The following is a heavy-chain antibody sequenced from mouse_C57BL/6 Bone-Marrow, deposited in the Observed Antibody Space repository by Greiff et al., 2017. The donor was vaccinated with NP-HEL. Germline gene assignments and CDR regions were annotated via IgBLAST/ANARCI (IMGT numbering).Heavy chain of an antibody. J-gene: IGHJ2*01. Sequence: EVHLVESGGGLVKPGGSLKLSCAASGFTFSSYTMSWVRQTPEKRLEWVATISGGGGNTYYPDSVKGRFTISRDNAKNTLYLQMSSLRSEDTALYYCARQYYGSRGYFDYWGQGTTLTVSS. V-gene: IGHV5-9*01. D-gene: IGHD1-1*01. CDR3: ARQYYGSRGYFDY. CDR2: ISGGGGNT. CDR1: GFTFSSYT.